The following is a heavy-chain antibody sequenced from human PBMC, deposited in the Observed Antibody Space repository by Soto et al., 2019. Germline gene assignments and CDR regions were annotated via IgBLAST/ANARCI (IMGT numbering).Heavy chain of an antibody. CDR2: IGRGGDI. CDR3: AKDGTTTGIHYSAKDV. J-gene: IGHJ6*01. V-gene: IGHV3-23*01. D-gene: IGHD1-1*01. Sequence: PEGSLRLSCEVSGFTLTSYGMNWVRQAPDKGLEGVATIGRGGDIYYADAVEGRYTNSRDNSKDTLLLQMNSLRAEDTALYFCAKDGTTTGIHYSAKDVSRQGTTVADCS. CDR1: GFTLTSYG.